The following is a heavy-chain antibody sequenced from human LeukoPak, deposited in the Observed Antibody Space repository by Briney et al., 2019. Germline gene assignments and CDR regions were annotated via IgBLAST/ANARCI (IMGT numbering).Heavy chain of an antibody. CDR3: ARASGYCSSSSCPPEY. CDR2: ISSSSSYI. D-gene: IGHD2-2*01. CDR1: GFTFSSCS. V-gene: IGHV3-21*01. J-gene: IGHJ4*02. Sequence: GGSLRLSCAASGFTFSSCSLNWVRQAPGKGLEWVSSISSSSSYIYYADSVKGRFTISRDNAKNSLYLQMNSLRAEDTAVYYCARASGYCSSSSCPPEYWGQGTLVTVSS.